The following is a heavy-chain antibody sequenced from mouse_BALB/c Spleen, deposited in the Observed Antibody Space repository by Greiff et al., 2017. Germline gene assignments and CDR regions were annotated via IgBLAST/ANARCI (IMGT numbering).Heavy chain of an antibody. CDR3: AKAYDYGGDYYAMDY. J-gene: IGHJ4*01. CDR2: ISTYYGDA. CDR1: GYTFTDYA. Sequence: QVQLQQSGAELVRPGVSVKISCKGSGYTFTDYAMHWVKQSHAKSLEWIGVISTYYGDASYNQKFKGKATMTVDKSSSTAYMELARLTSEDSAIYYCAKAYDYGGDYYAMDYWGQGTSVTVSS. D-gene: IGHD2-4*01. V-gene: IGHV1S137*01.